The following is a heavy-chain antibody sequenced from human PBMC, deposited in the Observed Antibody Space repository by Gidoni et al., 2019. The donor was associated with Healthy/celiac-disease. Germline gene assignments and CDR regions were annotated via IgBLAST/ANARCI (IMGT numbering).Heavy chain of an antibody. CDR2: ISGSGGST. J-gene: IGHJ4*02. CDR3: AKVEGDYYGSGSSFDY. V-gene: IGHV3-23*01. Sequence: EVQLLESGGGLVQPGGSLRLSCAASGFTFSSDAMSWVRQATGKGLEWVSAISGSGGSTYYADYVKGRFTISRDNSKNTLYLQMNSLRAEDTAVYYCAKVEGDYYGSGSSFDYWGQGTLVTVSS. CDR1: GFTFSSDA. D-gene: IGHD3-10*01.